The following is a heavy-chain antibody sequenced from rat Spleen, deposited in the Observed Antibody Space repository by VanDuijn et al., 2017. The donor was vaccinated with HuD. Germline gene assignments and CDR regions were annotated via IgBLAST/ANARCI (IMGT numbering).Heavy chain of an antibody. V-gene: IGHV3-1*01. D-gene: IGHD1-4*01. CDR1: GYPITSNY. CDR3: ASVNYPREDWFAY. CDR2: ISYSGST. Sequence: EVQLQESGPGLVKPSQSLSLTCSVTGYPITSNYWGWIRKLPGNKMEWMGYISYSGSTGYNPSLKSRISITRDTSKNQFFLQWNSVITEDTATYYCASVNYPREDWFAYWGQGTLVTVSS. J-gene: IGHJ3*01.